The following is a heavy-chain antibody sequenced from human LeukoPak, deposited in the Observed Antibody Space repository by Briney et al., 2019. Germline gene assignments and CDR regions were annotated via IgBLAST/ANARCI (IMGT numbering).Heavy chain of an antibody. J-gene: IGHJ6*02. D-gene: IGHD1-1*01. Sequence: PGGSLRLSRAASGFTFSSYWMSWVRQAPGKGLEWVANIKQDGSEKYYVDSVKGRFTISRDNAKNSLYLQMNSLRAEDTAVYYCAREVLGYYYGMDVWGQGTTVTVSS. CDR2: IKQDGSEK. CDR1: GFTFSSYW. CDR3: AREVLGYYYGMDV. V-gene: IGHV3-7*03.